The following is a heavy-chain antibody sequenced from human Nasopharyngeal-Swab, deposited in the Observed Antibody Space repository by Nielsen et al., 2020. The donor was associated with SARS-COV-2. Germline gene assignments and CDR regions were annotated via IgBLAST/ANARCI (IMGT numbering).Heavy chain of an antibody. D-gene: IGHD3-22*01. J-gene: IGHJ4*02. CDR2: IWYDGSNR. CDR3: ARSGSSGYGPFDY. CDR1: GFTFSSYG. Sequence: GESLKISCAASGFTFSSYGMHWVRQAPGKGLEWVAVIWYDGSNRYYADSVKGRFTISRDNSKNTLHLQMNSLRAEDTAVYHCARSGSSGYGPFDYWGQGTLVTVSS. V-gene: IGHV3-33*01.